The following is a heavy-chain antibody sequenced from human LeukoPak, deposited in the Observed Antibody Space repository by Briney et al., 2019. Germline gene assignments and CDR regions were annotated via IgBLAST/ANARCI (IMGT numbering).Heavy chain of an antibody. CDR3: AKDPSELWFGEFPRFECCDY. CDR1: GFTFSSYS. J-gene: IGHJ4*02. CDR2: ISSSSSYI. V-gene: IGHV3-21*01. D-gene: IGHD3-10*01. Sequence: GSLRLSCAASGFTFSSYSMNWVRQAPGKGLEWVSSISSSSSYIYYADSVKGRFTISRDNAKNSLYLQMNSLRAEDTAVYYCAKDPSELWFGEFPRFECCDYWGQGTLVTVSS.